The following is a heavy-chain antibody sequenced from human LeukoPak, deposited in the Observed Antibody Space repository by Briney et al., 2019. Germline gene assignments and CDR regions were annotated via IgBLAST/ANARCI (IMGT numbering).Heavy chain of an antibody. J-gene: IGHJ4*02. CDR1: GGSISSSSYY. Sequence: SETLSLTCTVSGGSISSSSYYWGWIRQPPGTGLEWIGSIYYSGSTYYNPSLKSRVTISVDTSKNQFSLKLSSVTAADTAVYYCARETTYYYDSSGYFWGQGTLVTVSS. CDR3: ARETTYYYDSSGYF. V-gene: IGHV4-39*07. CDR2: IYYSGST. D-gene: IGHD3-22*01.